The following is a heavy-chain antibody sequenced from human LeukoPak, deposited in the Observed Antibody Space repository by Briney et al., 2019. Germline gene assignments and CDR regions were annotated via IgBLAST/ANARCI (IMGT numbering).Heavy chain of an antibody. D-gene: IGHD5-18*01. Sequence: PSETLSLTCTVSGGSISSYYWSWIRQPPGKGLEWIGYIYYSGSTNYNPSLKSRVTISVDTSKNQFSLKLSSVTAADTAVYYCARSDTALTQGYYFDYWGQGTLVTVSS. J-gene: IGHJ4*02. CDR2: IYYSGST. CDR3: ARSDTALTQGYYFDY. V-gene: IGHV4-59*01. CDR1: GGSISSYY.